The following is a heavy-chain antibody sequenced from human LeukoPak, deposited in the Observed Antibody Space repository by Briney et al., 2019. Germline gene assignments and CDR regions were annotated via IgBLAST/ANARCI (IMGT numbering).Heavy chain of an antibody. CDR3: ARDYGSHGEYFDC. J-gene: IGHJ4*02. V-gene: IGHV3-7*01. D-gene: IGHD3-10*01. CDR2: INQDGSEK. Sequence: GGSLRLSCAASGFTISSYWMSWVRQAPGKGLEWVANINQDGSEKYYVDSVKGRFTISRDNAKNSLYLQMNSLRAEDTAVYYCARDYGSHGEYFDCWGQGALVTVSS. CDR1: GFTISSYW.